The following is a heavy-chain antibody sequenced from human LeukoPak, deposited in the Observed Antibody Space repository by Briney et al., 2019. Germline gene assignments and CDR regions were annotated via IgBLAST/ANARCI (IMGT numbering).Heavy chain of an antibody. J-gene: IGHJ4*02. CDR1: GFTFDDYA. CDR3: ASDYDSPGYYELDY. Sequence: PGRSLRLSCAASGFTFDDYAMHWVRQAPGKGLEWVSGISWNSGSIGYADSVKDRFIISRDNSKNTLYLQMNSLRAEDTAVYYCASDYDSPGYYELDYWGQGTLVTVSS. D-gene: IGHD3-22*01. CDR2: ISWNSGSI. V-gene: IGHV3-9*01.